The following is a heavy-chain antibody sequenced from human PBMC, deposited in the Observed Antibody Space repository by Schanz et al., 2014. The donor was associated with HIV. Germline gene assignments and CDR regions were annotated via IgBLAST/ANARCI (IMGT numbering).Heavy chain of an antibody. CDR1: GFTFSTYA. CDR2: ISASSGTK. CDR3: ARDCLSACPADF. Sequence: EVQLLESGGGLVQPGGSLRLSCAASGFTFSTYAMNWVRQAPGEGLEWVSYISASSGTKNYADSVRGRFTVSRDNDKRSLYLQMNGLRVDDTAVYYCARDCLSACPADFWGQGTLVTVSS. J-gene: IGHJ4*02. V-gene: IGHV3-48*01. D-gene: IGHD6-19*01.